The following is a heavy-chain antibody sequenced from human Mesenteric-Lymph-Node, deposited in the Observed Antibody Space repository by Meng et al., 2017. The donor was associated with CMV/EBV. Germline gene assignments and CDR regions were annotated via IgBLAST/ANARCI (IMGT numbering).Heavy chain of an antibody. V-gene: IGHV3-7*01. CDR2: IKQDGSEK. CDR1: VFTFSSYW. J-gene: IGHJ6*02. D-gene: IGHD6-19*01. Sequence: GESLKISCAASVFTFSSYWMSWVRQAPGKGLEWVANIKQDGSEKYYVDSVKGRFTISRDNAKNSLYLQMNSLRAEDTAVYYCASYASAGYSSGWYGFGYPPNYYYYGMDVWGQGTTVTVSS. CDR3: ASYASAGYSSGWYGFGYPPNYYYYGMDV.